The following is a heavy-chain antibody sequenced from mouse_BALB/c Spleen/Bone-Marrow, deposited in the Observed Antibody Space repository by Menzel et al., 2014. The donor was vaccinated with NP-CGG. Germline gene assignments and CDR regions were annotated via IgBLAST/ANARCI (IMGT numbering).Heavy chain of an antibody. Sequence: EVQLQQSGAELVRSGASVKLSCTASGFNIKDYYMHWVKQRPEQGLEWIGWIDPENGDTEYAQKFQGKATMTADTSSNTAHMQLSGVASGDSAVYYNNAADDYEDSFDVWGAGTTVTVSS. J-gene: IGHJ1*01. V-gene: IGHV14-4*02. D-gene: IGHD2-4*01. CDR1: GFNIKDYY. CDR3: NAADDYEDSFDV. CDR2: IDPENGDT.